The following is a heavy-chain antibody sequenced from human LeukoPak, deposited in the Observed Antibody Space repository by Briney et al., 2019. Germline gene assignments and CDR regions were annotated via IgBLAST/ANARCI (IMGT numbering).Heavy chain of an antibody. CDR1: GFTFSSYS. J-gene: IGHJ3*02. V-gene: IGHV3-21*01. CDR2: ISSSSSHI. D-gene: IGHD3-22*01. Sequence: GGSLRLSCAASGFTFSSYSMNWVRQAPGKGLEWVSSISSSSSHIYYADSVKGRFTISRDNAKNSLYLQMNSLRAEDTAVYYCARAASDYDSRSDAFDIWGQGTMVTVS. CDR3: ARAASDYDSRSDAFDI.